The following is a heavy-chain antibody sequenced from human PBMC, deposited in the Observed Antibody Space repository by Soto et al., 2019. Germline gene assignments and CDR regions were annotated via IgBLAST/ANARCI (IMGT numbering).Heavy chain of an antibody. D-gene: IGHD3-22*01. J-gene: IGHJ6*02. Sequence: QPGGSLRLSCAASGFTFSSYAMSWVRQAPGKGLEWVSAISGSGGSTYYADSVKGRFTISRDNSKNTLYLQMNSLRAEDTAVYYCAKDSPTENYDSSGYYVPGWDYYGMDVWGQGSSVTVSS. CDR2: ISGSGGST. V-gene: IGHV3-23*01. CDR3: AKDSPTENYDSSGYYVPGWDYYGMDV. CDR1: GFTFSSYA.